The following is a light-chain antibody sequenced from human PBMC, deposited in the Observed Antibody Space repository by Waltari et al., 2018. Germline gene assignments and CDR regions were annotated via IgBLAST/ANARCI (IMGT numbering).Light chain of an antibody. CDR1: QSVRPD. V-gene: IGKV3-20*01. Sequence: ELVLTQSPGTLSLSPGERATLSCMASQSVRPDLAWSQPKPGQAPRLLIYGASTRATGIPDRFSGSGSGTDFSLTISRLEPEDAAVYYCQNHERLPATFGQGTKVEIK. CDR2: GAS. J-gene: IGKJ1*01. CDR3: QNHERLPAT.